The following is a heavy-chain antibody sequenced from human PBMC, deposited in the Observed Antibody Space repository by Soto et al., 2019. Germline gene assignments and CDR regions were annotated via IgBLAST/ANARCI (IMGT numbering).Heavy chain of an antibody. V-gene: IGHV1-69*13. J-gene: IGHJ6*02. CDR3: ARLSILVGAMPEWEAYYYGMDV. CDR2: IIPIFGTA. Sequence: ASVKVSCKASGGTFSSYAISWVRQAPGQGLEWMGGIIPIFGTAIYAQKFQGRVTITADESTSTAYMELSSLRSEDTAVYYCARLSILVGAMPEWEAYYYGMDVSGHGTTVTVSS. D-gene: IGHD1-26*01. CDR1: GGTFSSYA.